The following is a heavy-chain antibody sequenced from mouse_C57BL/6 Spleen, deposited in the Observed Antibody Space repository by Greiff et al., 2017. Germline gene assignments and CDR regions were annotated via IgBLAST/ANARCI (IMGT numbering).Heavy chain of an antibody. J-gene: IGHJ3*01. V-gene: IGHV1-26*01. CDR2: INPNNGGT. Sequence: EVQLQQSGPELVKPGASVKISCKASGYTFTDYYMNWVKQSHGKSLEWIGDINPNNGGTSYNQKFKGKATLTVDKSSSTAYMELRSLTSEDSAVYYCAGEVDCVGPAWFAYWGQGTLVTVSA. CDR3: AGEVDCVGPAWFAY. CDR1: GYTFTDYY.